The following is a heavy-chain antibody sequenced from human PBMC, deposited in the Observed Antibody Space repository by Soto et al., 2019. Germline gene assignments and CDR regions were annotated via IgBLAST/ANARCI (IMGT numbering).Heavy chain of an antibody. Sequence: ASVKVSCKASGYTFTGHYIHWVRQAPEQGPEWMGEIGPESGATRYAEKFQGRVTMTPDTSTSTAYMELRSLRSDDTAVYYCARDRRSGYYYDSSGYGRWFDPWGQGTLVTVSS. J-gene: IGHJ5*02. V-gene: IGHV1-2*02. CDR1: GYTFTGHY. CDR2: IGPESGAT. CDR3: ARDRRSGYYYDSSGYGRWFDP. D-gene: IGHD3-22*01.